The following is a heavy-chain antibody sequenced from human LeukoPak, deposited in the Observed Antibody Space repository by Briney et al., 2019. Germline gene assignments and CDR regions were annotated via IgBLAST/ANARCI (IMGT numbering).Heavy chain of an antibody. J-gene: IGHJ4*02. Sequence: SCKASGYTFTSYGMHWVRQAPGKGLEWVAVISYDGSNKYYADSVKGRFTISRDNSKNTLYLQMNSLRAEDTAVYYCAKAGSWFGEYIDYWGQGTLVTVSS. V-gene: IGHV3-30*18. CDR1: GYTFTSYG. D-gene: IGHD3-10*01. CDR3: AKAGSWFGEYIDY. CDR2: ISYDGSNK.